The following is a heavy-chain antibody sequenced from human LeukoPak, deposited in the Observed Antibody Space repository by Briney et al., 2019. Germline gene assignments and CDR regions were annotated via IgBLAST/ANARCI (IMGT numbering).Heavy chain of an antibody. V-gene: IGHV3-7*01. CDR1: GFTPSTYW. CDR2: IKGDESAR. J-gene: IGHJ4*02. CDR3: ARDVVGSLDY. Sequence: GRTLRLSCAASGFTPSTYWMAWVRRAPGKGLEWVANIKGDESARHQADSVKGRFTISRDNTQNSVYLQMSSLRGEDTAVYYCARDVVGSLDYWGQGTLVTVSS. D-gene: IGHD1-26*01.